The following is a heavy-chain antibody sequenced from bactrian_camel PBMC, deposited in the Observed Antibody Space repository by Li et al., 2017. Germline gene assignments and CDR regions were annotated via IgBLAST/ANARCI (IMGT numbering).Heavy chain of an antibody. J-gene: IGHJ4*01. CDR1: GYTYMIYC. Sequence: DVQLVESGGGSVQPGGSLRLSCAESGYTYMIYCVGWFRQAPGKEREWVASIKRIDSNTYYPDSEKGRFTISQDNAKNTMDLQMRDLKPEDSAMYYCAAGHCAGGSCICSRELYDYVDWGLQGTQVTVS. CDR2: IKRIDSNT. V-gene: IGHV3S40*01. D-gene: IGHD4*01.